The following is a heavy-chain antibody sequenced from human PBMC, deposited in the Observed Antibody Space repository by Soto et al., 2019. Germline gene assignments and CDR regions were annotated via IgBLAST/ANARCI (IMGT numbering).Heavy chain of an antibody. CDR2: ITAGGSGT. CDR3: AKDPGSGWAFDS. J-gene: IGHJ4*02. Sequence: EVQLLESGGGLVQPGGSLILSCAASGFTFSSFAMSWVRQTPGKGLEWVSAITAGGSGTYYADSVRGRFTISRDNSKNTLHLQMNSLRAEDTAVYYCAKDPGSGWAFDSWGQGTLVTVSS. V-gene: IGHV3-23*01. D-gene: IGHD6-19*01. CDR1: GFTFSSFA.